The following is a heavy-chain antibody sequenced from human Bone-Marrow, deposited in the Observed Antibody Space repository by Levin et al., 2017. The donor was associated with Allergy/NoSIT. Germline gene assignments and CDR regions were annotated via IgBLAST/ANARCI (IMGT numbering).Heavy chain of an antibody. V-gene: IGHV4-34*01. D-gene: IGHD5-12*01. Sequence: SQTLSLTCAVYGGSFSGYYWSWIRQPPGKGLEWIGEINHSGSTNYNPSLKSRVTISVDTSKNQFSLKLSSVTAADTAVYYCARSERLRASFDYWGQGTLVTVSS. CDR3: ARSERLRASFDY. CDR2: INHSGST. CDR1: GGSFSGYY. J-gene: IGHJ4*02.